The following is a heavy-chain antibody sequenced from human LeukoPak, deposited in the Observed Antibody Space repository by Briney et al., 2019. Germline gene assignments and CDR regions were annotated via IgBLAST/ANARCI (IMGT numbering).Heavy chain of an antibody. J-gene: IGHJ3*02. CDR2: FDPEDGET. V-gene: IGHV1-24*01. D-gene: IGHD2-2*02. Sequence: ASVKVSCKVSGYTLTELSMHWVGQPPGKGLEGRGGFDPEDGETIYAQKFQGRVTMTEDTSTDTAYMELSSLRSEDTAVYYCATEYQLLYTVRDAFDIWGQGTMVTVSS. CDR3: ATEYQLLYTVRDAFDI. CDR1: GYTLTELS.